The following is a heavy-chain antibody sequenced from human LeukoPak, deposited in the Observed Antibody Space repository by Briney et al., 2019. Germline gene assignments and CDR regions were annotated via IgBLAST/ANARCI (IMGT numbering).Heavy chain of an antibody. Sequence: ASVKVSCKASGGTFSSYAISWVRQAPGQGLEWMGRIIPILGIANYAQKFQGRVTITADKSTSTAYMELSSLRSEDTAVYYCARRGALVDFDYWGQGTLVTVSS. V-gene: IGHV1-69*04. CDR1: GGTFSSYA. CDR3: ARRGALVDFDY. D-gene: IGHD6-13*01. J-gene: IGHJ4*02. CDR2: IIPILGIA.